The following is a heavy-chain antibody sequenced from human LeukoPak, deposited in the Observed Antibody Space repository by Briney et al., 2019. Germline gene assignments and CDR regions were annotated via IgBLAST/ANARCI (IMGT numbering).Heavy chain of an antibody. CDR2: INHSGST. CDR1: GGSFSGYY. CDR3: ARDSSDYYDSSPRAFDI. V-gene: IGHV4-34*01. D-gene: IGHD3-22*01. J-gene: IGHJ3*02. Sequence: SETLSLTCAVYGGSFSGYYWSWIRQPPGKGLEWIGEINHSGSTYYNPSLKSRVTISVDRSKNQFSLKLSSVTAADTAVYYCARDSSDYYDSSPRAFDIWGQGTMVTVSS.